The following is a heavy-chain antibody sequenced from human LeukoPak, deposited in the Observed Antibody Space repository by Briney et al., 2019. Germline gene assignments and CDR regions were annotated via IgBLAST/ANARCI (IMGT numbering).Heavy chain of an antibody. J-gene: IGHJ5*02. D-gene: IGHD2-2*01. V-gene: IGHV4-39*01. Sequence: SETLSLTCTASGGSISSSSYYWGWIRQPPGKGLEWIGSIYYSGSTYYNPSLKSRVTISVDTSKNQFSLKLSSVTAADTAVYYCASRLDCSSTSCYDVEDWFDPWGQGTLVTVSS. CDR2: IYYSGST. CDR3: ASRLDCSSTSCYDVEDWFDP. CDR1: GGSISSSSYY.